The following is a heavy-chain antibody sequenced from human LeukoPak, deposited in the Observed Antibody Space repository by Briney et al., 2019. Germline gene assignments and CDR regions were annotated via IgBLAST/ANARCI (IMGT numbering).Heavy chain of an antibody. V-gene: IGHV1-46*01. J-gene: IGHJ4*02. Sequence: ASVKVSCKASGYTFTGYYMHWVRQAPGQGLEWMGIINPSGGSTSYAQKFQGRVTMTRDMSTSTVYMELSSLRSEDTAVYYCARTTGGYSYFDYWGQGTLVTVSS. CDR2: INPSGGST. CDR1: GYTFTGYY. D-gene: IGHD5-18*01. CDR3: ARTTGGYSYFDY.